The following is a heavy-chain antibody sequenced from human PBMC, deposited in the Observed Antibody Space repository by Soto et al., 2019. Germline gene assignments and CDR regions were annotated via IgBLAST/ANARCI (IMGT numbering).Heavy chain of an antibody. J-gene: IGHJ5*02. CDR3: ARGIGVAGCFDP. CDR2: ISFDGSNK. CDR1: GFIFSSYA. Sequence: QVQLVESGGGVVQPGRSLRVSCAASGFIFSSYAMDWVRQAPGKGLEWVAVISFDGSNKHYADSVKGRFTISRDNSTNTLYLQMSSLRAEDTAVYYCARGIGVAGCFDPWGQGTLVSVSS. D-gene: IGHD6-19*01. V-gene: IGHV3-30-3*01.